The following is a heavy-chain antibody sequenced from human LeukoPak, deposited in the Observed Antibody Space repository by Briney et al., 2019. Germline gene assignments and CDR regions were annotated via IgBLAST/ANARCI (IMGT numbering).Heavy chain of an antibody. CDR3: ARDRGSGVYYFDY. V-gene: IGHV1-2*02. D-gene: IGHD3-10*01. Sequence: ASVKVSCKASGYTFTGYYMHWGRQAPGQRLEWMGWINPNSGGTGYAQKFQDRVTMTRDTSISTAYMELSRLRSDDTAVYYCARDRGSGVYYFDYWGQGSLVTVSS. J-gene: IGHJ4*02. CDR2: INPNSGGT. CDR1: GYTFTGYY.